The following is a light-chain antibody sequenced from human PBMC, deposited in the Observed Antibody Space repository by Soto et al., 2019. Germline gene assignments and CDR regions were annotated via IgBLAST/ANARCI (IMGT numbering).Light chain of an antibody. J-gene: IGKJ2*01. CDR3: QQRADWRT. Sequence: EIVLTQSPATLSLSPGERATLSCRASQSISSYLAWYQHKPGQPPRLLTYGASNRATGIPARFSGSGSGTDFTLTISSLEPEDFAVYYCQQRADWRTFGQGTKLEIK. CDR2: GAS. CDR1: QSISSY. V-gene: IGKV3-11*01.